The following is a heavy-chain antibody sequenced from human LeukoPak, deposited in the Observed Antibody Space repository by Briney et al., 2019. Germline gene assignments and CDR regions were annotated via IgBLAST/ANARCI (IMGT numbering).Heavy chain of an antibody. CDR1: GGSLSGYY. V-gene: IGHV4-34*01. Sequence: SETLSLTCAVSGGSLSGYYWSWIRQSPGKGLEWMGDIHHDGRTKYKSSFKSRVTIFLDSSKNEVSLRLSPVTPADTALYFWARDAVPREYGDTVNAYDLWGQGTMVTVAP. CDR3: ARDAVPREYGDTVNAYDL. J-gene: IGHJ3*01. D-gene: IGHD4-17*01. CDR2: IHHDGRT.